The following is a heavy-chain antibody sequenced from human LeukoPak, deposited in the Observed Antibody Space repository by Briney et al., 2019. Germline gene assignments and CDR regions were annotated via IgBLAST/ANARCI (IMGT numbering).Heavy chain of an antibody. D-gene: IGHD6-19*01. V-gene: IGHV3-23*01. CDR1: GFTFSSYA. J-gene: IGHJ4*02. CDR2: ISGTGGSA. Sequence: GGSLRLSCAASGFTFSSYAMSCVRQAPGKGLEWVSAISGTGGSAYYADSVKGRFTISRDNSKNTLYLQMNSLRAADTAVYYCAKKSAVAVDYYFDYCGQGTLDTVSS. CDR3: AKKSAVAVDYYFDY.